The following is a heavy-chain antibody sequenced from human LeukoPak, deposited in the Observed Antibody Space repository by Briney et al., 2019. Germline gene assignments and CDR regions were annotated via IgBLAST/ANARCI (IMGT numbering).Heavy chain of an antibody. V-gene: IGHV3-30*02. CDR2: IRYDGSNK. CDR3: ATYPLGRYSSWAFDI. CDR1: GFTFSSYG. Sequence: PGGSLRLSCAASGFTFSSYGMHWVRQAPGKGLEWVAFIRYDGSNKYYADSVKGRFTISRDNSKNTLYLQMNSLRAEDTAVYYCATYPLGRYSSWAFDIWGQGTMVTVSS. J-gene: IGHJ3*02. D-gene: IGHD5-18*01.